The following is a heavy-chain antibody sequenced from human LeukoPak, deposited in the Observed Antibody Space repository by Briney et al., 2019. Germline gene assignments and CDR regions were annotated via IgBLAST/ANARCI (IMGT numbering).Heavy chain of an antibody. D-gene: IGHD2-15*01. CDR2: INHSGST. CDR1: GGSFSGYY. J-gene: IGHJ5*02. Sequence: PSETLSLTCAVYGGSFSGYYWSWIRQPPGKGLEWIGEINHSGSTNYNPSLKSRVTISVDTSKNQFSLKLSSVTAADTAVYYCARGRQTVVAATINWFDPWGQGTLVTVSS. V-gene: IGHV4-34*01. CDR3: ARGRQTVVAATINWFDP.